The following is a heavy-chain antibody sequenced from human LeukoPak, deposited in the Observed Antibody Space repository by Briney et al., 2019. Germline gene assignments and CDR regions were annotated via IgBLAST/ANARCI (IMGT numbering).Heavy chain of an antibody. CDR3: ARHRSTGWYADYFDY. CDR2: IYYSGST. Sequence: SGTLSLTCTVSGVSISSSTYYWGWIRQPSGKGLEWIGSIYYSGSTYYSPSLKSRVTISVGTSKNQFSLKLSSVTAADTAVYYCARHRSTGWYADYFDYWGQGTLVTVSS. D-gene: IGHD6-19*01. J-gene: IGHJ4*02. CDR1: GVSISSSTYY. V-gene: IGHV4-39*01.